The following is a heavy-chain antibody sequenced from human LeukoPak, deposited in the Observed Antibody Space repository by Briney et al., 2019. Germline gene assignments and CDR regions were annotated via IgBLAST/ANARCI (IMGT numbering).Heavy chain of an antibody. D-gene: IGHD3-16*01. CDR3: AKDPYFDP. CDR2: ISWNSGSI. Sequence: SLRLSCAASGFTFDDYAMHWVRQAPGKGLEWVSGISWNSGSIGYADSVKGRFTISRDNAKNSLYLQMNSPRAEDTALYYCAKDPYFDPWGQGTLVTVSS. V-gene: IGHV3-9*01. CDR1: GFTFDDYA. J-gene: IGHJ5*02.